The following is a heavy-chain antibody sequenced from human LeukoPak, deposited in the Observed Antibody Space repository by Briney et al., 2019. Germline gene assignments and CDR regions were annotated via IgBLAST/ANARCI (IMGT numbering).Heavy chain of an antibody. CDR2: INPNSGGS. CDR3: ARDGGQHLGVVDF. V-gene: IGHV1-2*02. J-gene: IGHJ4*02. D-gene: IGHD2-2*01. CDR1: GYTFTSYG. Sequence: ASVKVSCKASGYTFTSYGISWVRQAPGQGLEWMGWINPNSGGSIFAQKFQGRVTMTRGTSISTAYMELSSLRSDDTAMYYCARDGGQHLGVVDFWGQGTLVTVSS.